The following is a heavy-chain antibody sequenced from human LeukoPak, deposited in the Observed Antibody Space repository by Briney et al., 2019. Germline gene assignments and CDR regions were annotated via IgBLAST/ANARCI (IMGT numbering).Heavy chain of an antibody. Sequence: SETLSLTCAVSGGSISSSNWWSWVRQPPGKGLEWIGEIYHSGSTNYNPSLKSRVTISVVTSKNQFSLKLSSVTAADTAVYYCASSNWAWVVVAWGQGTLVTVSA. CDR3: ASSNWAWVVVA. CDR2: IYHSGST. J-gene: IGHJ4*02. V-gene: IGHV4-4*02. D-gene: IGHD2-21*01. CDR1: GGSISSSNW.